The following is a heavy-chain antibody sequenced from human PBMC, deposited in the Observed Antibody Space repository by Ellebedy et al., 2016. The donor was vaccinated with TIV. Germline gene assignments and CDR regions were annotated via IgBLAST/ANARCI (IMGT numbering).Heavy chain of an antibody. CDR2: ISYNSANT. J-gene: IGHJ4*02. Sequence: GGSLRLXXAASGFLFSAYGINWIRLAPGKGLEWVSSISYNSANTYYADSVKGRFTVSRDNSKNTLYLQMNGLRAEDTAVYYCARDAGDEYLYWGQGTLVTVSS. CDR1: GFLFSAYG. CDR3: ARDAGDEYLY. V-gene: IGHV3-23*01. D-gene: IGHD4-17*01.